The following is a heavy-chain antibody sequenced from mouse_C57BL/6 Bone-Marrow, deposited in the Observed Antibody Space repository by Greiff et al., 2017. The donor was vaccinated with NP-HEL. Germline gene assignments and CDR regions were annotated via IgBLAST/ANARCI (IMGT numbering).Heavy chain of an antibody. CDR1: GYTFTDYY. D-gene: IGHD1-1*01. J-gene: IGHJ1*03. Sequence: QVQLQQSGAELVRPGASVKLSCKASGYTFTDYYINWVKQRPGQGLEWIARIYPGSGNTYYNEKFKGKATLTAEKSSSTAYMQLSSLTSEDSAVYFCARSHYGSSYGWYFDVWGTGTTVTVSS. CDR3: ARSHYGSSYGWYFDV. CDR2: IYPGSGNT. V-gene: IGHV1-76*01.